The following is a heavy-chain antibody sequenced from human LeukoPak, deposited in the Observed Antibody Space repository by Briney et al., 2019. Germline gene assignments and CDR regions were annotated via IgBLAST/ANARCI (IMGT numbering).Heavy chain of an antibody. CDR3: ARELGPNPNADY. J-gene: IGHJ4*02. Sequence: GGSLRLSCAASGFTFSTFWMSWVRQAPGKGLEWVANIKGDGSEKYYMDSVKGRFAISRDNSKNTLYLQMNSLRAEDTAVYYCARELGPNPNADYWGQGTLVTVSS. CDR2: IKGDGSEK. V-gene: IGHV3-7*01. CDR1: GFTFSTFW. D-gene: IGHD3-16*01.